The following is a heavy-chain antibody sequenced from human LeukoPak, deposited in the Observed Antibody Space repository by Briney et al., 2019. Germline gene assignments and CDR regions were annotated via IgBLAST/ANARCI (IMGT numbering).Heavy chain of an antibody. J-gene: IGHJ3*02. V-gene: IGHV4-59*08. CDR3: ARHNWGFRAFGI. D-gene: IGHD7-27*01. Sequence: SETLSLTCSVSGGSISSYYWSWIRQPPGKGLEWIGYIYSSGTTNYNPSLKSRVTIAVDTSKNQFSLRLSSVTAADTAVYYCARHNWGFRAFGIWGQGTMVTVSS. CDR2: IYSSGTT. CDR1: GGSISSYY.